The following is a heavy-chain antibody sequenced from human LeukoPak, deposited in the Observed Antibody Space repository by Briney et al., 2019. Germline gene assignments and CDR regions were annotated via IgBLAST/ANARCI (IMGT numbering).Heavy chain of an antibody. J-gene: IGHJ6*03. V-gene: IGHV4-39*07. CDR2: IYYSGST. CDR3: ARASNRGPFYYYYYYMDV. Sequence: PSETLSLTCTVSGGSISSSSYYWDWIRQPPGKGLEWIGSIYYSGSTYYNSSLKRRVTISVDPSKNQFSLKLSSVTAADTAVYYCARASNRGPFYYYYYYMDVWGKGTTVTVSS. D-gene: IGHD2/OR15-2a*01. CDR1: GGSISSSSYY.